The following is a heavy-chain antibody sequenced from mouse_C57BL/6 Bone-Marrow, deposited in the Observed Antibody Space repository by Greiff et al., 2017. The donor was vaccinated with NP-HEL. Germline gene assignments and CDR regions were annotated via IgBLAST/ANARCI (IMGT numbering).Heavy chain of an antibody. V-gene: IGHV7-1*01. J-gene: IGHJ1*03. CDR3: ARDNWDWYFDV. CDR1: GFTFSDFY. D-gene: IGHD4-1*01. CDR2: SRNKANDYTT. Sequence: EVQLVESGGGLVQSGRSLRLSCATSGFTFSDFYMEWVRQAPGKGPEWIAASRNKANDYTTEYSASVKGRFIVSRDTSQSILYLQMNALRAEDTAIYYCARDNWDWYFDVWGTGTTVTVSS.